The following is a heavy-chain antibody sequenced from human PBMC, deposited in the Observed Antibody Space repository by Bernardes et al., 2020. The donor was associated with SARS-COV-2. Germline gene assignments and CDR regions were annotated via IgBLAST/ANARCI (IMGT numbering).Heavy chain of an antibody. D-gene: IGHD3-3*01. CDR1: GGSISSSSYY. CDR3: ARQHLGGDTIFGVVTTDRYFDY. CDR2: IYYSGST. Sequence: SETLSLTCTVSGGSISSSSYYWGWIRQPPGKGLEWIGNIYYSGSTYYNPSLKSRVTISVDTSKNQFSLKLSSVTAADTAEYYCARQHLGGDTIFGVVTTDRYFDYWGQGTLVTVSS. V-gene: IGHV4-39*01. J-gene: IGHJ4*02.